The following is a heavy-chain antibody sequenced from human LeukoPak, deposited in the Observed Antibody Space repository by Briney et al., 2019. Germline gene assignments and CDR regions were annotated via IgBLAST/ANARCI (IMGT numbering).Heavy chain of an antibody. J-gene: IGHJ4*02. CDR1: GYTFTGYY. V-gene: IGHV1-2*04. CDR2: INPNSGGT. Sequence: ASVKVSCKASGYTFTGYYMHWVRQAPGQGLEWMGWINPNSGGTNYAQKFQGWVTMTRDTSISTAYMELSRLRSDDTAVYYCARGEDGYNLSPDYWGQGTLVTVSS. D-gene: IGHD5-24*01. CDR3: ARGEDGYNLSPDY.